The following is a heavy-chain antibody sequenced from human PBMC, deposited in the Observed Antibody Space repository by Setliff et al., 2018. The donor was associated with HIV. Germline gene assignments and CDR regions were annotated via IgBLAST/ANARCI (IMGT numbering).Heavy chain of an antibody. CDR1: GGSFGVYR. V-gene: IGHV4-4*07. D-gene: IGHD3-10*01. J-gene: IGHJ5*02. CDR2: IDSSGTT. Sequence: KPSETLSLTCTISGGSFGVYRWSWIRQSAGGGLEWIGRIDSSGTTDYKPSLKGRVAISVDTSRNQFSLRVTSVTAADTAVYFCARDRHSSGLGSYGPWGPGILVTVS. CDR3: ARDRHSSGLGSYGP.